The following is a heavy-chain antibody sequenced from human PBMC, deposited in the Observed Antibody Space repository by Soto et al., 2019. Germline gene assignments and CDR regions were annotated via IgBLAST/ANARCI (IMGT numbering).Heavy chain of an antibody. CDR1: GFTFCDYY. CDR3: ARVFGSSSHNYYYYYYMDV. V-gene: IGHV3-11*01. D-gene: IGHD6-6*01. J-gene: IGHJ6*03. CDR2: ISSSGSTI. Sequence: GGSLRLSCAASGFTFCDYYMSWIRQDPGKGLEWVSYISSSGSTIYYADSVKGRFTISRDNAKNSLYLQMNSLRAEDTAVYYCARVFGSSSHNYYYYYYMDVWGKGTTVTVSS.